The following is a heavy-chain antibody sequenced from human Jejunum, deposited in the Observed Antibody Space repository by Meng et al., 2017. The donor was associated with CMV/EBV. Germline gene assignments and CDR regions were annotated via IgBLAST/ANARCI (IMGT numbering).Heavy chain of an antibody. Sequence: SGGSIISGDDFWSWIRQPPGEGLEWIGYIYYSGNAYYNPSLKSRVSISVDTSRDQFSLRLSSVTAADTAVYFCGRAPGTGSLIDSWGQGTLVTVSS. CDR2: IYYSGNA. CDR3: GRAPGTGSLIDS. V-gene: IGHV4-30-4*08. CDR1: GGSIISGDDF. J-gene: IGHJ4*02. D-gene: IGHD1-1*01.